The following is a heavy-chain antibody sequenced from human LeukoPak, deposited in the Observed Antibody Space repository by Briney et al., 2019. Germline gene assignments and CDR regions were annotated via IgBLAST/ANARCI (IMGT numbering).Heavy chain of an antibody. J-gene: IGHJ4*02. Sequence: SETLSLTCTVSGGSISSYYWSWIRQPPGKGLEWLGYIYYSGSTNYNPSLKSRVTISVDTSKNQFSLKLTSVTAADTAVYYCARGEEMATILDSWGQGTQVTVSS. D-gene: IGHD5-24*01. CDR3: ARGEEMATILDS. CDR2: IYYSGST. CDR1: GGSISSYY. V-gene: IGHV4-59*01.